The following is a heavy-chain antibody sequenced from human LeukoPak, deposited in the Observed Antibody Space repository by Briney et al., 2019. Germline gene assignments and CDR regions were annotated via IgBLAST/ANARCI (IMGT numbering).Heavy chain of an antibody. CDR3: AKKSCSGGSCSIDY. D-gene: IGHD2-15*01. Sequence: GGSLRLYCAASGFTFSSYGMHWVRQAPGKGLEWVAFIRYDGSNKYYADYVKGRFTISRYNSKNTLYLQMNSLRAEDTAVYYCAKKSCSGGSCSIDYWGQGTLVTVSS. CDR2: IRYDGSNK. J-gene: IGHJ4*02. V-gene: IGHV3-30*02. CDR1: GFTFSSYG.